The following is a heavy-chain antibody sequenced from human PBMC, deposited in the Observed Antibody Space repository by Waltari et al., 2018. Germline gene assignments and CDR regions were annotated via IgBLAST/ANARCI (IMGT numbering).Heavy chain of an antibody. CDR3: ASLVVVITGGICDY. Sequence: EVQLVESGGGLVKPGGSLRLSCAASGFTFSSYSMNWVRQAPGKGLEWVSSISSSSSYIYYADSVKGRFTISRDNAKNSLYLQMNSLRAEDTAVYYCASLVVVITGGICDYWGQGTLVTVSS. J-gene: IGHJ4*02. CDR2: ISSSSSYI. V-gene: IGHV3-21*01. D-gene: IGHD3-22*01. CDR1: GFTFSSYS.